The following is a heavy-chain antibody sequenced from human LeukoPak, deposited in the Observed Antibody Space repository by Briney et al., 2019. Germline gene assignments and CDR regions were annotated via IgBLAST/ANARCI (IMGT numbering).Heavy chain of an antibody. V-gene: IGHV4-39*07. CDR1: GGSISSSSYY. J-gene: IGHJ3*02. Sequence: SETLSLTCTVSGGSISSSSYYWGWIRQPPGKGLEWIGSFYYSGSTYYNPSLKSRVTISVDTSKNQFSLKLSSVTAADTAVYYCARSYSSGWSDAFDIWGQGTMVTVSS. CDR3: ARSYSSGWSDAFDI. CDR2: FYYSGST. D-gene: IGHD6-19*01.